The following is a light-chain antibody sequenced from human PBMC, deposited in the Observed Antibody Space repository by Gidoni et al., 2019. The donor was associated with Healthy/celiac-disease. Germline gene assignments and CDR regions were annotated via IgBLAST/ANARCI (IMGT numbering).Light chain of an antibody. CDR2: DAS. Sequence: VLTQSPATLSLSPGERATLSCRASQSVSSYLAWYQQKPGQAPRLLIYDASNRATGIPARFSGSGSGTDFTLTISSLEPEDFAVYYCQQRSNLLLTFGGGTKVEIK. CDR3: QQRSNLLLT. J-gene: IGKJ4*01. CDR1: QSVSSY. V-gene: IGKV3-11*01.